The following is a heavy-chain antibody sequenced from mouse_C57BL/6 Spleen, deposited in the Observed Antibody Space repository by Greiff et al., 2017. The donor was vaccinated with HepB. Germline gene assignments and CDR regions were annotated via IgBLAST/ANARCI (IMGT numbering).Heavy chain of an antibody. CDR3: ARTPYYGSSYGYFDV. Sequence: DVQLVESGGGLVQPGGSLKLSCAASGFTFSDYGMAWVRQAPRKGPEWVAFISNLAYSIYYADTVTGRFTISRENAKNTLYLEMSSLRSEDTAMYYCARTPYYGSSYGYFDVWGTGTTVTVSS. V-gene: IGHV5-15*01. CDR2: ISNLAYSI. CDR1: GFTFSDYG. J-gene: IGHJ1*03. D-gene: IGHD1-1*01.